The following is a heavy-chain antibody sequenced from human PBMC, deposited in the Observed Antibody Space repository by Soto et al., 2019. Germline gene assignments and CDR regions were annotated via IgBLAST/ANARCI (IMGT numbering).Heavy chain of an antibody. Sequence: SETLSLTCTVSGGSVNRGNNFWSWIRQPPGKGPEWIGNIFDIGSTNYNPSLESRVTISLDKSKNQFSLQLSSVTAADTAVYYCARDSRIELAGKPSYYNVMDVWGQGTTVTVSS. D-gene: IGHD6-19*01. CDR1: GGSVNRGNNF. J-gene: IGHJ6*02. CDR2: IFDIGST. V-gene: IGHV4-61*01. CDR3: ARDSRIELAGKPSYYNVMDV.